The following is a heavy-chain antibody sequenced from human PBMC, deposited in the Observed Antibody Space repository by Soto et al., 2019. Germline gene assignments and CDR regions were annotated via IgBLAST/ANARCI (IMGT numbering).Heavy chain of an antibody. CDR2: ISYDGSNK. CDR1: GFTFSSYA. CDR3: ARDGGIAVALRRGYFDY. V-gene: IGHV3-30-3*01. J-gene: IGHJ4*02. Sequence: QVQLVESGGGVVQPGRSLRLSCAASGFTFSSYAMHWVRQAPGKGLEWVAVISYDGSNKYYADSVKGRFTISRDNSKNTLYLQMNSLRAEDTAGYYCARDGGIAVALRRGYFDYWGQGTLVTVSS. D-gene: IGHD6-19*01.